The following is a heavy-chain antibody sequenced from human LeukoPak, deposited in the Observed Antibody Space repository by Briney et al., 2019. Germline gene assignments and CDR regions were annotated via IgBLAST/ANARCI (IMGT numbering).Heavy chain of an antibody. J-gene: IGHJ3*02. Sequence: GGSLRLSCAASGFTFSSYSMNWGRQAPGKGVEWVSSISSSSSYIYYADSVKGRFTISRDNAKNSLYLQMNSLRAEDTAVYYCARGKNEITMIVVVDAFDIWGQGTMVTVSS. D-gene: IGHD3-22*01. V-gene: IGHV3-21*01. CDR1: GFTFSSYS. CDR2: ISSSSSYI. CDR3: ARGKNEITMIVVVDAFDI.